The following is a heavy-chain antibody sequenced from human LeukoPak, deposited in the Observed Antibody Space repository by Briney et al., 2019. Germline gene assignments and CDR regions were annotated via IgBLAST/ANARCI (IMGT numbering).Heavy chain of an antibody. J-gene: IGHJ5*02. CDR2: IYYSGST. V-gene: IGHV4-39*01. CDR3: ARHGVTMVRGVRLGYEFDP. Sequence: SETLPLTCTVSGGSISSSSYYWGWIRQPPGKGLEWIGSIYYSGSTYYNPSLKSRVTISVDTSKNQFSLKLSSVTAADTAVYYCARHGVTMVRGVRLGYEFDPWGQGTLVTVSS. CDR1: GGSISSSSYY. D-gene: IGHD3-10*01.